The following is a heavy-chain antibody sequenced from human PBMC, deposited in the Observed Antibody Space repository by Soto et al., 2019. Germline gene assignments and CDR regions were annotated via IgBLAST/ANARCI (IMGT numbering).Heavy chain of an antibody. CDR2: IYYSGNT. CDR1: GGSISSYY. J-gene: IGHJ4*02. D-gene: IGHD3-9*01. CDR3: GGGQITIFSFDY. V-gene: IGHV4-59*01. Sequence: TSETLSLTCTVSGGSISSYYWSWIRQPPGKGLEWIGYIYYSGNTNYNPSLKSRVTISLDTSKKQFSLKLNSVTAADTAVYYCGGGQITIFSFDYWGQGALVTVSS.